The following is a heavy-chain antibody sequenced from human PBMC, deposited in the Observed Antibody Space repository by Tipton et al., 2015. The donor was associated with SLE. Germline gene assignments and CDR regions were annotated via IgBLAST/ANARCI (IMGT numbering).Heavy chain of an antibody. CDR1: GGSFSGYY. D-gene: IGHD3-3*01. V-gene: IGHV4-34*01. Sequence: TLSLTCAVYGGSFSGYYWNWIRQPPGKGLEWIGEIHHSGGTNYNPSPKSRVTISVDTSKNQFSLKLSSVTAAATAVYYCARGGNYDFFRSPHAYFDYWGQGTLVTVSS. CDR3: ARGGNYDFFRSPHAYFDY. J-gene: IGHJ4*02. CDR2: IHHSGGT.